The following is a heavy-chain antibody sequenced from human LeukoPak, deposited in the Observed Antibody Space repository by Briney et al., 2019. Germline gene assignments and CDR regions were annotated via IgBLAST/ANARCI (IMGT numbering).Heavy chain of an antibody. Sequence: SETLSLTCVVSGDSISDYYWSWIRQPAGKGLEWIGRIFGTENTDYNPSLKSRVSMSADTSENRISLNVTSVTAADTAVYFCARDNIYDSSVFDLWGPGTLVTVSS. CDR1: GDSISDYY. CDR3: ARDNIYDSSVFDL. J-gene: IGHJ4*02. D-gene: IGHD3-22*01. CDR2: IFGTENT. V-gene: IGHV4-4*07.